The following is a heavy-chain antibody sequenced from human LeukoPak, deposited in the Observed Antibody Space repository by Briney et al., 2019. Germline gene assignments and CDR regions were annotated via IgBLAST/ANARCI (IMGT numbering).Heavy chain of an antibody. Sequence: ASVKVSCKASGYTFNSYVISWVRQAPGQGLEWMGWISTYNGNTNYAQKLQGRVTMTTDTSTSTAYMELRSLRSDDRAMYYCARTRAGDFWSGYYGIDYWGQGTLVTVSS. D-gene: IGHD3-3*01. CDR1: GYTFNSYV. CDR2: ISTYNGNT. J-gene: IGHJ4*02. CDR3: ARTRAGDFWSGYYGIDY. V-gene: IGHV1-18*01.